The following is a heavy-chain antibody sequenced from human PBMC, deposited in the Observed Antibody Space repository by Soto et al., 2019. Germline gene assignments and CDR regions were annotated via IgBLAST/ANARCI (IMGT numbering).Heavy chain of an antibody. Sequence: TGGSLRLSCAASGFTFSSYDMHGVRQATGKGLEWVSAIGTAGDTYYPGSVKGRFTISRENAKNSLYLQMNSLRAEDTAVYYCARGTLYCSSTSCYLNTTYGMDVWGQGTTVTVSS. V-gene: IGHV3-13*01. CDR2: IGTAGDT. D-gene: IGHD2-2*01. CDR1: GFTFSSYD. J-gene: IGHJ6*02. CDR3: ARGTLYCSSTSCYLNTTYGMDV.